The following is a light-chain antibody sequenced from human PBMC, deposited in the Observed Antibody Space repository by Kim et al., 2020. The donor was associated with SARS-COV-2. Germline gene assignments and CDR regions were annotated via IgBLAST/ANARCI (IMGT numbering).Light chain of an antibody. CDR2: AAS. CDR3: QQANSFPPT. V-gene: IGKV1D-12*01. Sequence: SASGGDRVTIPCRESQGILSWLAWYQQKPGKAPKLLIYAASSVQSGVPSRFSGSGSGTDFTLTISSLQPEDFATYYCQQANSFPPTFGQGNKLEI. J-gene: IGKJ2*01. CDR1: QGILSW.